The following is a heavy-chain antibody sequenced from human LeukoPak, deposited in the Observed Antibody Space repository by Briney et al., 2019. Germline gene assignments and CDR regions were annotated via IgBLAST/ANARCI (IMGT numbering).Heavy chain of an antibody. V-gene: IGHV3-9*01. CDR1: GFTFDDYA. J-gene: IGHJ6*02. CDR2: ISWHSGSI. D-gene: IGHD2-2*01. CDR3: AKDIGTSLLHGMDV. Sequence: GRSLRLSCAASGFTFDDYAMHWVRQAPGKGLEWVSGISWHSGSIGCADSVKGRFTISRDNAKNSLYLQMNSLRAEDTALYYCAKDIGTSLLHGMDVWGQGTTVTVSS.